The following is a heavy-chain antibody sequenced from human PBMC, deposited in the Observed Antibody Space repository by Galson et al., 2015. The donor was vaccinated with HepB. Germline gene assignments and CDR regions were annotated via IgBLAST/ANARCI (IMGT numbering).Heavy chain of an antibody. CDR2: ISSSSSYI. D-gene: IGHD6-19*01. Sequence: SLRLSCAASGFTSSSYSMNWVRQAPGKGLEWVSSISSSSSYIYYADSVKGRFTISRDNAKNSLYLQMNSLRAEDTAVYYCARAVRDAFDIWGQGTMVTVSS. CDR3: ARAVRDAFDI. J-gene: IGHJ3*02. CDR1: GFTSSSYS. V-gene: IGHV3-21*01.